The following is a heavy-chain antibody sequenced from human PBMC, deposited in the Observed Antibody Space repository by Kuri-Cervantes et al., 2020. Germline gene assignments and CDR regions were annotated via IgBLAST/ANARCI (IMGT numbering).Heavy chain of an antibody. V-gene: IGHV3-23*01. CDR1: GFTFGNYA. CDR2: ITDSDGDT. J-gene: IGHJ4*02. CDR3: AKGSSSSRPYYFEY. Sequence: GESLKISCAASGFTFGNYAMSWVRQAPGKGLEWVSAITDSDGDTFHADSVKGRFTISRDNSKNTLYLQVNFLRAEDTAVYYCAKGSSSSRPYYFEYWGQGTLVTVSS. D-gene: IGHD6-13*01.